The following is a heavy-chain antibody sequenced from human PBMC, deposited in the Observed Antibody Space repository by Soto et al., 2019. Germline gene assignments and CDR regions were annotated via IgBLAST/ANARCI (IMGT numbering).Heavy chain of an antibody. CDR1: GFTFSSYW. CDR3: AKYGGYYYYGMDV. J-gene: IGHJ6*02. D-gene: IGHD4-17*01. V-gene: IGHV3-23*01. Sequence: GGSLRLSCAASGFTFSSYWMHWVRQAPGKGLEWVSAISGSGGSTYYADSVKGRFTISRDNSKNTLYLQMNSLRAEDTAVYYCAKYGGYYYYGMDVWGQGTTVTVSS. CDR2: ISGSGGST.